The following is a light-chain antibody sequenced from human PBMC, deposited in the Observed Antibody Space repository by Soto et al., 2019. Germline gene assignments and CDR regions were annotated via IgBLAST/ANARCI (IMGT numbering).Light chain of an antibody. J-gene: IGKJ1*01. Sequence: EKVMTQSPATLSVSPGERATLSCRASQSVSSNLAWYQQKPGQAPRLLMYSASIRATGIPARFSGSGSGTEFTLTISSLQSEDFAVYYCQQYNTWPRTFGQGTKVEIK. V-gene: IGKV3-15*01. CDR2: SAS. CDR1: QSVSSN. CDR3: QQYNTWPRT.